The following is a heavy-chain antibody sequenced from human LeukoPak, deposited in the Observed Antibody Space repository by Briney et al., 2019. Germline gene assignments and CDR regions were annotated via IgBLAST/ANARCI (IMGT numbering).Heavy chain of an antibody. CDR3: AREFRDHYFDY. V-gene: IGHV3-33*01. CDR1: GFTFTSYG. CDR2: IWYDGSNK. J-gene: IGHJ4*02. Sequence: GGSLRLSCAASGFTFTSYGMHWVRQVPGKGLEWVAVIWYDGSNKYYADSVKGRFTISRDNSKSTLYLQMNSLRAEDTAVYYCAREFRDHYFDYWGQGTLVTVSS.